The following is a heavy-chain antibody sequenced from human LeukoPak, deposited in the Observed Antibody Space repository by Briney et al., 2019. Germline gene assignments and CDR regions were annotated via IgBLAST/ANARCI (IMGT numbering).Heavy chain of an antibody. CDR2: IYTGGST. CDR1: GGSISSYY. CDR3: ARTSDTYGSGSYHDY. J-gene: IGHJ4*02. Sequence: SETLSLTCTVSGGSISSYYWSWIRQPAGKGLEWIGHIYTGGSTNYNPSLKSRVTISVDTSKNQFSLKLSSVTAADTAVYYCARTSDTYGSGSYHDYWGQGTLVTVSS. V-gene: IGHV4-4*07. D-gene: IGHD3-10*01.